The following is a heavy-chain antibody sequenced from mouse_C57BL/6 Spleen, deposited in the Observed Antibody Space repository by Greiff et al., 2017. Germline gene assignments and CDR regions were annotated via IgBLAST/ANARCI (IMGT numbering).Heavy chain of an antibody. CDR1: GFNIKNTY. D-gene: IGHD2-5*01. J-gene: IGHJ2*01. Sequence: EVQLQQSVAELVRPGASVKLSCTASGFNIKNTYMHWVKQRPEKGLEWIGRIDPANGNTKYAPKFQGKATITADTSSNTAYLQLSSLTSEDTAIYYCARSGVTRSSPYYFDYWGQGTTLTVSS. V-gene: IGHV14-3*01. CDR3: ARSGVTRSSPYYFDY. CDR2: IDPANGNT.